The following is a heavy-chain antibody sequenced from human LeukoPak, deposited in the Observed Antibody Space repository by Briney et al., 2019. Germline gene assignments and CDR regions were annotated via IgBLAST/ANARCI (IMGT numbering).Heavy chain of an antibody. J-gene: IGHJ4*02. Sequence: GGSLRLSCAASGFTFSNYWMHWVRQAPGKGLVWVSHNSDGSSTGYADSVKGRFTISRDNAKNTLYLQMTSLRAEDTAVYYCARAGIVRPRPDYWGQGTLVTVSS. V-gene: IGHV3-74*01. CDR3: ARAGIVRPRPDY. CDR2: NSDGSST. CDR1: GFTFSNYW. D-gene: IGHD1-14*01.